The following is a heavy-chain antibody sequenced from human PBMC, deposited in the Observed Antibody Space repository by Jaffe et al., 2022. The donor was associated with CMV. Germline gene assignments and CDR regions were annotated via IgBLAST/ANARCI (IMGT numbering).Heavy chain of an antibody. D-gene: IGHD3-22*01. CDR1: GGSISSSNW. CDR2: IYHSGST. Sequence: QVQLQESGPGLVKPSGTLSLTCAVSGGSISSSNWWSWVRQPPGKGLEWIGEIYHSGSTNYNPSLKSRVTISVDKSKNQFSLKLSSVTAADTAVYYCARDSGYYDSSGYRYFDYWGQGTLVTVSS. J-gene: IGHJ4*02. V-gene: IGHV4-4*02. CDR3: ARDSGYYDSSGYRYFDY.